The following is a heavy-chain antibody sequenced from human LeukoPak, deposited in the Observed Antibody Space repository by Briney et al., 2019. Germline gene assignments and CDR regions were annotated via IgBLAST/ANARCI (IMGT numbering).Heavy chain of an antibody. CDR1: GYTFTSCD. V-gene: IGHV1-8*01. J-gene: IGHJ6*02. Sequence: ASVKVSCKASGYTFTSCDINWVRQATGQGLEWMGWMNPNSGNTGYAQKFQGRVTMTRNTSISTAYMELSSLRSEDTAVYYCARGPITPYYDFWSGYYTIYYYGMDVWGQGTTVTVSS. CDR2: MNPNSGNT. CDR3: ARGPITPYYDFWSGYYTIYYYGMDV. D-gene: IGHD3-3*01.